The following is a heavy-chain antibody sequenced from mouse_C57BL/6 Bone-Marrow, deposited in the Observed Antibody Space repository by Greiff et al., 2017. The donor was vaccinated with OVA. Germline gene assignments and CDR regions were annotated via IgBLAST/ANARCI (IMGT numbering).Heavy chain of an antibody. CDR2: IYPGNSDT. D-gene: IGHD1-1*01. J-gene: IGHJ2*01. CDR1: GYTFTSYW. Sequence: EVKLVESGTVLARPGASVKMSCKTSGYTFTSYWMHWVKQRPGQGLEWIGAIYPGNSDTSYNQKFKGKAKLSAVTSASTAYMELSSLTNEDSAVYYCTRSGVFTTVVNYWGQGTTLTVSS. CDR3: TRSGVFTTVVNY. V-gene: IGHV1-5*01.